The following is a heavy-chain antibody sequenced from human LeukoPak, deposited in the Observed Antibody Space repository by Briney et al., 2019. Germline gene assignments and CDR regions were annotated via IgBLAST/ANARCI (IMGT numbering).Heavy chain of an antibody. J-gene: IGHJ4*02. Sequence: SETLSLTCAVYGGSFSGYYWSWIRQPPGKGLEWIGEINHSGSTNCNPSLQSRVTMSIDTSKNQFSLKLSSVTAADTAVYYCARQGEQAIDYWGQGTLVTVSS. V-gene: IGHV4-34*01. CDR3: ARQGEQAIDY. CDR2: INHSGST. D-gene: IGHD1-26*01. CDR1: GGSFSGYY.